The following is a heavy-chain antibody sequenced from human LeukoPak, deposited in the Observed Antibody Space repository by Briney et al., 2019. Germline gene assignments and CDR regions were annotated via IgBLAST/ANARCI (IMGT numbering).Heavy chain of an antibody. CDR1: GFTFTSYA. J-gene: IGHJ4*02. CDR2: INAGNGNT. D-gene: IGHD6-13*01. CDR3: AREAWGSSRSDY. Sequence: VASVKVSRTTSGFTFTSYAMHWVRQAPGQSLEWMGWINAGNGNTKYSQKFQGRGTITRDTSASTVYMELSSLRSEDTAVYYCAREAWGSSRSDYWGQGTLVTVSP. V-gene: IGHV1-3*01.